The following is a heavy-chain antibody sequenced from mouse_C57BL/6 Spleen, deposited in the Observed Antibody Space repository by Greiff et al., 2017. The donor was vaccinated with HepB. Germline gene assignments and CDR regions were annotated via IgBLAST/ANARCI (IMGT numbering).Heavy chain of an antibody. CDR3: ARTACNSNYAGYFDV. CDR1: GYTFTGYW. V-gene: IGHV1-9*01. CDR2: ILPGSGST. Sequence: QVQLQQSGAELMKPGASVKLSCKATGYTFTGYWIEWVKQRPGHGLEWIGVILPGSGSTNYNEKFKGKATFTADTSSNTAYMQLSSLTTEDSAICYWARTACNSNYAGYFDVWAQGPRSPSPQ. J-gene: IGHJ1*03. D-gene: IGHD2-5*01.